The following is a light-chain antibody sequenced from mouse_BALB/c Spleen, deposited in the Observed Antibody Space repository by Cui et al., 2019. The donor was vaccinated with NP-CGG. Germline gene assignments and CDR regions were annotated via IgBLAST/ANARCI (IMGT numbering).Light chain of an antibody. CDR1: TGAVTTSNY. J-gene: IGLJ1*01. V-gene: IGLV1*01. CDR2: GTN. Sequence: QAVVTNEPALTTSPGETVTLTCRSSTGAVTTSNYANWVQEKPDHLFTGLIGGTNNRAPGVPARFSGSLIGDKAALTITGAQTEDEAIYFCALWYSNHWVFGGGTKLTVL. CDR3: ALWYSNHWV.